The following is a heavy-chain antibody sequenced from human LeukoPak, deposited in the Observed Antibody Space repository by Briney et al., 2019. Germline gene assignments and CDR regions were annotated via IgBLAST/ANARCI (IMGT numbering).Heavy chain of an antibody. J-gene: IGHJ4*02. CDR3: ARVAAMGDFDY. V-gene: IGHV4-4*07. D-gene: IGHD5-18*01. CDR2: IYTSGST. Sequence: SETLSLTCTVSGGSISSYYWSWIRQPAGKGLGWIGRIYTSGSTNYNPSLKSRVTMSVDTSKNQFSLKLSSVTAADTAVYYCARVAAMGDFDYWGQGTLVTVSS. CDR1: GGSISSYY.